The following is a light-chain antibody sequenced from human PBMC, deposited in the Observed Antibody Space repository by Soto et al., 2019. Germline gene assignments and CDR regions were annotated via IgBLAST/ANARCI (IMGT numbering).Light chain of an antibody. CDR3: QQRSNWPPT. Sequence: EIVLTQSPATLSLSPGERATLSCRASQTVSSYLAWYQQKPGQPPRLLTSNASTRSTGIPARFSGSGSGTDLTLTISRLEPEDFAVYYCQQRSNWPPTFGLVT. CDR2: NAS. CDR1: QTVSSY. J-gene: IGKJ3*01. V-gene: IGKV3-11*01.